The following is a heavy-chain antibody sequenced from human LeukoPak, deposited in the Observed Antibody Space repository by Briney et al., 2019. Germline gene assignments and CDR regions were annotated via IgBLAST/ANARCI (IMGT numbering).Heavy chain of an antibody. CDR1: GYSINDGYF. D-gene: IGHD2-8*02. Sequence: SETLSLTCGVSGYSINDGYFWGWLRQPPGKGLEWIATLHHPDITHYNPSLDSRVTISLARSKNQFSLRLSSVTAADTAIYYCARERGHQLLPPTWTHTGIFDFWGQGSLVTVSS. CDR3: ARERGHQLLPPTWTHTGIFDF. CDR2: LHHPDIT. J-gene: IGHJ4*02. V-gene: IGHV4-38-2*02.